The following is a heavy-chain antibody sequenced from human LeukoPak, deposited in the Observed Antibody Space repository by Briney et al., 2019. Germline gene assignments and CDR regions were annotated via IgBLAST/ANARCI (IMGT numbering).Heavy chain of an antibody. CDR2: LKSKGGGETA. CDR1: GFNFNDAW. J-gene: IGHJ4*02. V-gene: IGHV3-15*05. D-gene: IGHD6-19*01. CDR3: VNMRGGAVAGTRSDY. Sequence: GGSLRLSCATSGFNFNDAWMSWVRQAPGGGLEWVGRLKSKGGGETADYGAAVKGRFTISRDNAKNTLYLQMSSLRVEDTAVYYCVNMRGGAVAGTRSDYWGQGTLVTVSS.